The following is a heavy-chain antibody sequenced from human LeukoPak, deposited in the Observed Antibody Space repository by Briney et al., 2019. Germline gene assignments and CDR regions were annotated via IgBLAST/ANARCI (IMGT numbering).Heavy chain of an antibody. CDR1: GFTFTTYW. CDR3: AKAQGY. V-gene: IGHV3-7*01. J-gene: IGHJ4*02. Sequence: PGGSLRLSCAASGFTFTTYWMGWVRQAPGKGLEWVANIKQDGSEKYYVDSVKGRFTISRDNAKNSLSLQMNSLRAEDTAVYYCAKAQGYWGQGTLVTVSS. CDR2: IKQDGSEK.